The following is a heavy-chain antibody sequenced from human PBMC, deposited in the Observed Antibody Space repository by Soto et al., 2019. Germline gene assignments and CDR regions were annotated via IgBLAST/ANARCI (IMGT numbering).Heavy chain of an antibody. CDR1: GFTLSVSA. CDR3: FSLPKVGMGVGGGVSAF. D-gene: IGHD3-16*01. J-gene: IGHJ2*01. Sequence: VGSLRLFCAASGFTLSVSAVHWVRHASGKGLSWIGRIRNKVNSYATVEPALVRGRFRLPRDDSKNTAYLQRNSLRTEDPAVYYFFSLPKVGMGVGGGVSAFLGRG. CDR2: IRNKVNSYAT. V-gene: IGHV3-73*01.